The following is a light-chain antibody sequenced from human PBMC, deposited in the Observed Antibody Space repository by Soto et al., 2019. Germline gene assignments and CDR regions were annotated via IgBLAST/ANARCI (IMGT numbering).Light chain of an antibody. CDR2: GAS. Sequence: EIVLTQSPGTLSLSPGERATLSCRASQSVSGSYLAWYQQRPGQAPRLLIYGASSRATGIPDRFSGSGSGTNFTLSISRLEPEDFAVYYCQQFGGSPPYTFGQGTKLEFK. CDR3: QQFGGSPPYT. V-gene: IGKV3-20*01. CDR1: QSVSGSY. J-gene: IGKJ2*01.